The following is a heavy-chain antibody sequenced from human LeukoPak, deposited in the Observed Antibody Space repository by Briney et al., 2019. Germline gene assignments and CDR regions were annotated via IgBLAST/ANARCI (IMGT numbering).Heavy chain of an antibody. CDR2: INPNSGGT. CDR3: AREVLLGYCSGGSCTGGHFDY. J-gene: IGHJ4*02. D-gene: IGHD2-15*01. CDR1: GYTFTGYY. V-gene: IGHV1-2*04. Sequence: VSVKVSCKASGYTFTGYYMHWVRQAPGQGLEWMGCINPNSGGTNYAQKFQGWVTMTRDTSISTAYMELSRLRSDDTAVYYCAREVLLGYCSGGSCTGGHFDYWGQGTLVTVSS.